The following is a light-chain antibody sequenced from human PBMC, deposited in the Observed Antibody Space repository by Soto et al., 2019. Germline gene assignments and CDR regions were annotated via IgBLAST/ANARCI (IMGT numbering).Light chain of an antibody. CDR1: QSVSSY. V-gene: IGKV3-11*01. CDR3: QQRSDWPLT. Sequence: EIVLTQSPATLPLSPGERATLSCRASQSVSSYLAWYQQKPGQAPRLLMYDASNRATGIPARFSGSGSGTDFTLTISSLEPEDFAVYYCQQRSDWPLTFGGGTKVDIK. J-gene: IGKJ4*01. CDR2: DAS.